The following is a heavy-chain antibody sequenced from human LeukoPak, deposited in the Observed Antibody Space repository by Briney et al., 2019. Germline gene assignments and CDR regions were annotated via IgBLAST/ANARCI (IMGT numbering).Heavy chain of an antibody. CDR3: ARDIYGGNWPNDY. CDR2: ISYDGSNE. V-gene: IGHV3-30*04. D-gene: IGHD4-23*01. J-gene: IGHJ4*02. CDR1: GFTFSSYV. Sequence: GRSLRLSCAASGFTFSSYVMHWVRQAPGKGLEWVAIISYDGSNEYYADSVKGRFTISRDNSKNTLYLQMNSLRAADTAVYYCARDIYGGNWPNDYWGQGTLVTVSS.